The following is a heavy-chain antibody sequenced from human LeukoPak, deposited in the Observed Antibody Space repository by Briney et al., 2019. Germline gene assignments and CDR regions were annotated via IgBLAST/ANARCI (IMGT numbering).Heavy chain of an antibody. CDR3: ARLRYSSSWYDRYYFDY. Sequence: ASETLSLTCAVSGYSISSGFYWGWIRQPPGKGLEWIGSIYHSGSTYYNPSLKSRVTISVDTSKNQFSLKLSSVTAADTAVYYCARLRYSSSWYDRYYFDYWGQGTLVTVSS. J-gene: IGHJ4*02. CDR1: GYSISSGFY. D-gene: IGHD6-13*01. V-gene: IGHV4-38-2*01. CDR2: IYHSGST.